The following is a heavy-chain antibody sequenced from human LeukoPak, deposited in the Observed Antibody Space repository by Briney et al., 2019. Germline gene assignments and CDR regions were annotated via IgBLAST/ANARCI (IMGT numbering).Heavy chain of an antibody. V-gene: IGHV1-46*01. CDR1: GYTFTSYY. CDR3: AKDQGDSSGYYYPNHYTYY. D-gene: IGHD3-22*01. CDR2: INPSGGST. J-gene: IGHJ4*02. Sequence: GASVKVSCKASGYTFTSYYMHWVRQAPGQGLEWMGIINPSGGSTSYAQKFQGRVTMTRDTSTSTVYMELSSLRAEDTAVYYCAKDQGDSSGYYYPNHYTYYWGQGTLVTVSS.